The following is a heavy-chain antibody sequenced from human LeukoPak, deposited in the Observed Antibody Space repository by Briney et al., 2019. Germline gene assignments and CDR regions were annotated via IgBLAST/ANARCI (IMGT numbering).Heavy chain of an antibody. V-gene: IGHV4-34*01. D-gene: IGHD5-18*01. J-gene: IGHJ4*02. Sequence: SETLSLTCAVYGGSFSGYYWSWIRQPPGKGLEWIGEINHSGSTNYNPSLKSRVTISVDTSKNQFSLKLSSVTAADTAVYYCARSSGYSHGRHFDYWGQGTLVTVSS. CDR1: GGSFSGYY. CDR2: INHSGST. CDR3: ARSSGYSHGRHFDY.